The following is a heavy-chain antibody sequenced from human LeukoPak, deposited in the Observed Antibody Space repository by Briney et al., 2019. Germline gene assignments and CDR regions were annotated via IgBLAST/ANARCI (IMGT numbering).Heavy chain of an antibody. CDR2: ISGRGGNT. V-gene: IGHV3-23*01. Sequence: TGGSLRLSCAASGLTFNNYALTWIRQAPGKGLEWVSSISGRGGNTYYADSVKGRFTISRDDSKNTLFLQMNSLRAEDTAVYYCASHVTVLGTRGFDYWGQGILVTVSS. CDR3: ASHVTVLGTRGFDY. D-gene: IGHD6-19*01. CDR1: GLTFNNYA. J-gene: IGHJ4*02.